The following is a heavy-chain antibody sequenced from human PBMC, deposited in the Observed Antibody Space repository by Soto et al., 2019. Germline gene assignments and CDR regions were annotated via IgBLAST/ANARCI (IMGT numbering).Heavy chain of an antibody. CDR1: GFIFSRYN. CDR2: ISSSSDTI. CDR3: ARDAYHYDGSAVFDY. V-gene: IGHV3-48*02. J-gene: IGHJ4*02. Sequence: EGQLVESGGDLVQPGGSLRLSCAASGFIFSRYNMNWVRQAPGKGLEWVSYISSSSDTIYYADSVKGRFTISRDNAKNSLYLQMNSLSDEDTAVYYCARDAYHYDGSAVFDYWGQGTLVTVSS. D-gene: IGHD3-22*01.